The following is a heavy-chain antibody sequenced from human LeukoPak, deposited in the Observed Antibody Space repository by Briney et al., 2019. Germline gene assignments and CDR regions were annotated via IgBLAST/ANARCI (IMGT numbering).Heavy chain of an antibody. CDR2: IYHSGST. D-gene: IGHD1-26*01. J-gene: IGHJ4*02. CDR3: ASLSPGSYSGDFDY. Sequence: PSETLSLTCTVSGYSISSGYYWGWIRPPPGKGLEWIGSIYHSGSTYYNPSLKSRVTISVDTSKNQFSLKLSSVTAADTAVYYCASLSPGSYSGDFDYWGQGTLVTVSS. CDR1: GYSISSGYY. V-gene: IGHV4-38-2*02.